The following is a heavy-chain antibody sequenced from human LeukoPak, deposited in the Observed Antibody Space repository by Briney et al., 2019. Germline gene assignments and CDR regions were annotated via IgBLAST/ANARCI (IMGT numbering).Heavy chain of an antibody. Sequence: PGGSLRLSCAVSGFTFSSYAMSWVRQAPGKGLEWVSAISGSGGSTYYADSVKGRFTISRDNSKNTLYLQMNSLRAEDTAVYYCANGLERRSGLYYFGYWGQGTLVTVSS. V-gene: IGHV3-23*01. J-gene: IGHJ4*02. CDR1: GFTFSSYA. D-gene: IGHD1-1*01. CDR3: ANGLERRSGLYYFGY. CDR2: ISGSGGST.